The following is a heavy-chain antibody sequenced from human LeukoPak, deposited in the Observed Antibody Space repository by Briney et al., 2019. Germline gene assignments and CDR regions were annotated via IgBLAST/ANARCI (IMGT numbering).Heavy chain of an antibody. Sequence: SETLSLTCAVSGGSISSSNWWSWVRQPPGKGLEWIGEIYHSGSTNYNPSLKSRVTISVDKSKNQFSLKLSSVTAADTAVYYCARDGPDYSSTSGYHYGMDVWGQGTTVTVSS. CDR1: GGSISSSNW. CDR2: IYHSGST. CDR3: ARDGPDYSSTSGYHYGMDV. D-gene: IGHD6-13*01. V-gene: IGHV4-4*02. J-gene: IGHJ6*02.